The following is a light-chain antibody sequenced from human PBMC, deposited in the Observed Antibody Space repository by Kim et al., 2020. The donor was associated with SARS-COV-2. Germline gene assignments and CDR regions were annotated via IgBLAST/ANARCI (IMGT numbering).Light chain of an antibody. CDR3: QQYGNSPR. V-gene: IGKV3-15*01. J-gene: IGKJ4*01. Sequence: LYVSPGERATLSCRASQTINNKLVWYQQKPGQSPRLLIYDATTRATGVPARFIGSGSETDFTLTISSLQSEDFAVYYCQQYGNSPRFGGGTKLEI. CDR2: DAT. CDR1: QTINNK.